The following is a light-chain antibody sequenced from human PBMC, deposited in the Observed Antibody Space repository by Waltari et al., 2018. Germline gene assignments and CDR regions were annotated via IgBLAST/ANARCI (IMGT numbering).Light chain of an antibody. J-gene: IGLJ3*02. V-gene: IGLV4-69*01. CDR1: SGHSTNI. CDR3: QTGGHGTWV. CDR2: INSDGSH. Sequence: QLVLTQSPSASASLGASVKLTCTLSSGHSTNIIAWLQQQPEKGPRYLMNINSDGSHNKGVGIPGRFAGCSSGAERYLTIASLQSEDEADYYCQTGGHGTWVFGGGTRLTVL.